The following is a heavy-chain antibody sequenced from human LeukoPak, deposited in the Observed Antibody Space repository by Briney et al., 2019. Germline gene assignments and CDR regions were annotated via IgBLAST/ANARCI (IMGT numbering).Heavy chain of an antibody. CDR1: GFTFSSYA. V-gene: IGHV3-23*01. Sequence: GGSLRLSCAASGFTFSSYAMSWVRQAPGKGLEWVSTLSGSGITTYYADSVKGRFTISRDNSKNTPYLQMNTLRAEDSALYYCAKGIYSSGWSYFDYWGHGTLVTVSS. J-gene: IGHJ4*01. D-gene: IGHD6-19*01. CDR2: LSGSGITT. CDR3: AKGIYSSGWSYFDY.